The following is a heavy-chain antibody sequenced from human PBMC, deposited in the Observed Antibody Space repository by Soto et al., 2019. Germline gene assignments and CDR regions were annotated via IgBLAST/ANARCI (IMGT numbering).Heavy chain of an antibody. V-gene: IGHV3-33*01. Sequence: PGGSLRLSCAASGFTFSSYGMHWVRQAPGKGLEWVAVIWYDGSNKYYADSVKGRFTISRDNSKNTRYLQMNSLRAEDPAVYYCAPDAPYCSNGACSYYYYYGMDVWGQETTVTAFS. J-gene: IGHJ6*02. CDR1: GFTFSSYG. D-gene: IGHD2-8*01. CDR2: IWYDGSNK. CDR3: APDAPYCSNGACSYYYYYGMDV.